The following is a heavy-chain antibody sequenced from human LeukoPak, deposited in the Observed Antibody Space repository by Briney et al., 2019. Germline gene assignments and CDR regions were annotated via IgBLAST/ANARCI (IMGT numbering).Heavy chain of an antibody. Sequence: SETLSLTCAVYGGSFSGYYWSWIRQPPGKGLEWIGEINHSGSTNYNPSLKSRVTISVDTSKNQFSLKLSSVTAADTAVYYCARAVRPWFGELSHWFDPWGQGTLVTVSS. CDR3: ARAVRPWFGELSHWFDP. V-gene: IGHV4-34*01. J-gene: IGHJ5*02. CDR1: GGSFSGYY. D-gene: IGHD3-10*01. CDR2: INHSGST.